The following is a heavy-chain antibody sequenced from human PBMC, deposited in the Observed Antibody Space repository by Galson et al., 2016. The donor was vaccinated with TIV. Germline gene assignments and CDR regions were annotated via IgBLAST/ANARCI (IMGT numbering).Heavy chain of an antibody. CDR2: ISSGGSNQ. CDR3: ARPASVTPRLRYLDL. Sequence: SLRLSCAASGFALSSFAIHWVRQAPGKGLEWVALISSGGSNQYFADSVQGRFTISRDNPNNTLSLQMTNLRPEDTAVYYCARPASVTPRLRYLDLWGRGTPLIVS. V-gene: IGHV3-30-3*01. D-gene: IGHD4-23*01. J-gene: IGHJ2*01. CDR1: GFALSSFA.